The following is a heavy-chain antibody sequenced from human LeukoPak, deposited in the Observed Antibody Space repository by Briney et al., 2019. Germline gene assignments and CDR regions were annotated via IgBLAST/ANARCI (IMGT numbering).Heavy chain of an antibody. V-gene: IGHV4-59*01. CDR1: RGSISRYS. CDR3: ARHYNWFDP. J-gene: IGHJ5*02. Sequence: SETLSLTCTVSRGSISRYSWSWIRQPPGKGLEWIGNIFYSGNTNYNPSLKSRVTISIDTSQNQFSLKLSSVTAADTAIYYCARHYNWFDPWGQGILVTVSS. CDR2: IFYSGNT.